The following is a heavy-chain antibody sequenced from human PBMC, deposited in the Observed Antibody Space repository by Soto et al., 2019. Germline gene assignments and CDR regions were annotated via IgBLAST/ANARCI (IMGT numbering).Heavy chain of an antibody. CDR2: ISAYNGNT. CDR1: GYTFTSYG. Sequence: QVQLVQSGAEVKKPGASVKVSCKASGYTFTSYGISWVRQAPGQGLEWMGWISAYNGNTNYAQKLEGRATMTTDPPTSTAYMGLRSMRSDDTAVYYGAGETVAGTTGFDYWGQGTLVTVSS. V-gene: IGHV1-18*01. J-gene: IGHJ4*02. CDR3: AGETVAGTTGFDY. D-gene: IGHD6-19*01.